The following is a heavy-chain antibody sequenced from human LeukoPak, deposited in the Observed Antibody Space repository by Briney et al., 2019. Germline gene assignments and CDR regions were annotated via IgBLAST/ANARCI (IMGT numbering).Heavy chain of an antibody. J-gene: IGHJ4*02. CDR1: GGSISSSSYY. CDR3: ARYEVGRVKGDFWSGYYPNE. D-gene: IGHD3-3*01. V-gene: IGHV4-39*07. Sequence: SETLSLTCTVSGGSISSSSYYWGWIRQPPVKGLEWIGSIYYSGSTYYNPSLKSRVTISVDTSKNQFSLKLSSVTAADTAVYYCARYEVGRVKGDFWSGYYPNEWGQGTLVTVSS. CDR2: IYYSGST.